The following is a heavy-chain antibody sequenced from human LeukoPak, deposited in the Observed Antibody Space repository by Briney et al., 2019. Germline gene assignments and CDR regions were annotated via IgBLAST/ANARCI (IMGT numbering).Heavy chain of an antibody. Sequence: GGSLRLSCAASGFTFSSYSMNWVRQAPGKGREWVSYISSSSSTIYYADSVKGRFTISRDNAKNSLYLQMNSLRAEDTAVYYCARDEDTAMVTRGFDYWGQGTLVTVSS. CDR3: ARDEDTAMVTRGFDY. CDR2: ISSSSSTI. V-gene: IGHV3-48*04. D-gene: IGHD5-18*01. CDR1: GFTFSSYS. J-gene: IGHJ4*02.